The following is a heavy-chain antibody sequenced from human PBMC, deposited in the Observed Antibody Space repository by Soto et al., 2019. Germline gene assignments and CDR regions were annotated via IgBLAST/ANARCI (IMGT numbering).Heavy chain of an antibody. V-gene: IGHV4-31*03. CDR3: ARDCELLSFRELLPDAFDI. CDR1: GGSISSGGYY. J-gene: IGHJ3*02. D-gene: IGHD3-10*01. CDR2: IYYSGST. Sequence: SETLSLTCTVSGGSISSGGYYWSWIRQHPGKGLEWIGYIYYSGSTYYNPSLKSRVTISVATSKNQFSLKLSSVTAADTAVYSCARDCELLSFRELLPDAFDIWGQGTMVTVSS.